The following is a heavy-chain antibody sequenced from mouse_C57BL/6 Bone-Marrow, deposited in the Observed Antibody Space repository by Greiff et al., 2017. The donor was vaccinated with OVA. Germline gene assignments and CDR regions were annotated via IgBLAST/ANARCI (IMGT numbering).Heavy chain of an antibody. CDR1: GYTFTSYG. Sequence: VQLQQSGAELARPGASVKLSCKASGYTFTSYGISWVKQRTGQGLEWIGGIYPRSGNTYYNEKFKGKATLTADKSSSTAYMELRSLTSEDSAVYFCARDPFYYAMGYWGQGPSVTVSS. V-gene: IGHV1-81*01. CDR2: IYPRSGNT. J-gene: IGHJ4*01. CDR3: ARDPFYYAMGY.